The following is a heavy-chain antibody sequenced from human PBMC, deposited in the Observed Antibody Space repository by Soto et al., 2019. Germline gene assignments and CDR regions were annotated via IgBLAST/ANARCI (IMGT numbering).Heavy chain of an antibody. V-gene: IGHV4-39*02. D-gene: IGHD4-17*01. CDR1: GGSISSSSYY. Sequence: PSETLSLTCTVSGGSISSSSYYWGWIRRPPGKGLEWIGSIYYSGSTYYNPSLKNRVTISVDTSKNQFSLKLSSVTAADTAVYYCAREAGAHDYGDYVDYWGQGTLVTVS. J-gene: IGHJ4*02. CDR3: AREAGAHDYGDYVDY. CDR2: IYYSGST.